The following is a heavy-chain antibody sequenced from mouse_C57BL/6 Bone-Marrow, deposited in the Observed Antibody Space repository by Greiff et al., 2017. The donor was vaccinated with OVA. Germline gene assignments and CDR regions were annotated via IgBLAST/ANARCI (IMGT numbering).Heavy chain of an antibody. CDR2: IDPENGDT. J-gene: IGHJ2*01. D-gene: IGHD2-1*01. CDR3: TSYGNFDY. V-gene: IGHV14-4*01. CDR1: GFNIKDDY. Sequence: EVQLQQSGAELVRPGASVKLSCTASGFNIKDDYMHWVKQRPEQGLEWIGWIDPENGDTEYASQFQGKATITADTSSNTAYLQLSGLTSEDTAVYYCTSYGNFDYWGQGTTLTVSS.